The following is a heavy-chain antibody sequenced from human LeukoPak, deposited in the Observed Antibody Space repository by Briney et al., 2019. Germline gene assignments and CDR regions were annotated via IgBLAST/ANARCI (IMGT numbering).Heavy chain of an antibody. CDR3: ANRRSYDGGPFDY. CDR1: GFTFSNYA. J-gene: IGHJ4*02. D-gene: IGHD5-12*01. Sequence: PGGSLRLSCAASGFTFSNYAMSWVRQAPGKGLEWVSAITGSGGATYYADSVKGRFSISRDNSKNTLYLHMNTLRAEDTAEYYCANRRSYDGGPFDYWGQGALVTVSS. CDR2: ITGSGGAT. V-gene: IGHV3-23*01.